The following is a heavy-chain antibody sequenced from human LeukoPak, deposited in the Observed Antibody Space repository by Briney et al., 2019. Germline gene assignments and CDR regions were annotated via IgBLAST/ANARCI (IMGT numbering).Heavy chain of an antibody. CDR3: TRNHERTGDVTFFYLDV. Sequence: GASVKLSCKASGCTFNSYAVYWVRQAPGKGLEWMCGIVSMFEKLSYAQRFRGRITITADATTSTAYMELSSMTSEDTAFYYCTRNHERTGDVTFFYLDVWGKRTTVT. D-gene: IGHD7-27*01. V-gene: IGHV1-69*13. CDR2: IVSMFEKL. J-gene: IGHJ6*03. CDR1: GCTFNSYA.